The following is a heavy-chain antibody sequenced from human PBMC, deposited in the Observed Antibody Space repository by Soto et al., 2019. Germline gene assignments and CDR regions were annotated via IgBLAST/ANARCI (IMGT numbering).Heavy chain of an antibody. V-gene: IGHV4-59*08. CDR3: ARVGAGQQLVPYFDY. CDR1: GGSISSYY. CDR2: IYYSGST. J-gene: IGHJ4*02. Sequence: QVQLQESGPGLVKPSETLSLTCTVSGGSISSYYWSWIRQPPGKGLEWIGYIYYSGSTNYNPSLKSRVTISVDTSKNQFSLKLSSVTAADTAVYYCARVGAGQQLVPYFDYWGQGNLVTVSS. D-gene: IGHD6-13*01.